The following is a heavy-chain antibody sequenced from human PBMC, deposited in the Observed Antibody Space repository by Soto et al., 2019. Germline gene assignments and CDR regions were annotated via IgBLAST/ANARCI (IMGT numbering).Heavy chain of an antibody. V-gene: IGHV3-74*01. CDR1: GFTFSAYW. CDR3: ARGPRVSSTGMRAH. J-gene: IGHJ4*02. D-gene: IGHD1-1*01. CDR2: ISDDGSTA. Sequence: GGSLRLSCAVSGFTFSAYWMHWVRQVPGKGLTWVSRISDDGSTATYADSVKGRFVISRDNAKNSLYLEMNTLRADDSGLYYCARGPRVSSTGMRAHWGRGTLVTVSS.